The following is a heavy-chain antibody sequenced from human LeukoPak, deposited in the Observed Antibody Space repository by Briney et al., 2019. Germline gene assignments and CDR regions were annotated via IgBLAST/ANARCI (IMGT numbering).Heavy chain of an antibody. Sequence: ASVKVSCKASGGTFSSYAISWVRQAPGQGLEWMGRIIPILGIANYAQKFQGRVTITADKSTSTAYMELSSLRSEDTAVYYCATLLGGYCSSTSCQSWGQGTLVTVSS. CDR1: GGTFSSYA. V-gene: IGHV1-69*04. D-gene: IGHD2-2*01. J-gene: IGHJ4*02. CDR2: IIPILGIA. CDR3: ATLLGGYCSSTSCQS.